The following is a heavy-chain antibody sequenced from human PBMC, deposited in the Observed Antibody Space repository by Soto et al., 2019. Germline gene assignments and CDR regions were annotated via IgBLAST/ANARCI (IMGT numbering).Heavy chain of an antibody. Sequence: QVQLVQSGAEVKKPGSSVKVSCKASGGTFSSYAISWVRQAPGQGLEWMGGIIPILGTANYAQKFQGRVTITADESTSTAYMELSSLRSEDTAVYYCARPQYYGSGSYLYYFDYWGQGTLVTVSS. CDR2: IIPILGTA. V-gene: IGHV1-69*01. CDR3: ARPQYYGSGSYLYYFDY. D-gene: IGHD3-10*01. J-gene: IGHJ4*02. CDR1: GGTFSSYA.